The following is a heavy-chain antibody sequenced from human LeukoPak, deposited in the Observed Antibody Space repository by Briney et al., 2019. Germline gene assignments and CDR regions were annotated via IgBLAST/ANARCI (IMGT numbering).Heavy chain of an antibody. CDR3: ERDYGA. CDR2: INSDGSAT. J-gene: IGHJ5*01. CDR1: GFTFSRYW. V-gene: IGHV3-74*03. D-gene: IGHD4/OR15-4a*01. Sequence: GGSLRLSCAASGFTFSRYWMHWVRQAPGKGLVWVSRINSDGSATTYADFVKGRFTISRDNAKNTLYLQMNSLRVDDTAMYYCERDYGAWGHGTLFAVSS.